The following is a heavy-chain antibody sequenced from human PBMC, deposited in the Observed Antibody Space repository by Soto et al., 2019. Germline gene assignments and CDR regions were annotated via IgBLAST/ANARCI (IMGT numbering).Heavy chain of an antibody. J-gene: IGHJ3*02. Sequence: ASVKVSCKASGYTFTSYDINWVRQATGQGLEWMGWMNPNSGNTGYAQKFQGRVTMTRNTSISTAYMELSSLRSEDTAVYYCARGVRDYVWGSYRVNAFDIWGQGTMVTV. CDR1: GYTFTSYD. CDR3: ARGVRDYVWGSYRVNAFDI. D-gene: IGHD3-16*02. V-gene: IGHV1-8*01. CDR2: MNPNSGNT.